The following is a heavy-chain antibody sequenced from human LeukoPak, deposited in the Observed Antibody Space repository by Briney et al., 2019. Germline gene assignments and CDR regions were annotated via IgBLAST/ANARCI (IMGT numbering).Heavy chain of an antibody. CDR2: INHSGST. V-gene: IGHV4-34*01. J-gene: IGHJ4*02. CDR1: GGSFSGYY. CDR3: ARVSDCSGGRCHDS. Sequence: SETLSLTCAVYGGSFSGYYWSWIRQPPGKGLEWIGEINHSGSTNYNPSLKSRVTISVDTSKNQFSLKLSSVIAADTAVYYCARVSDCSGGRCHDSWGQGTLVTVSS. D-gene: IGHD2-15*01.